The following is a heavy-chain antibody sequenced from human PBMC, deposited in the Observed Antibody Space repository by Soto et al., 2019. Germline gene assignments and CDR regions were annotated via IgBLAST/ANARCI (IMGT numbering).Heavy chain of an antibody. CDR2: IWYDGSNK. D-gene: IGHD1-26*01. CDR3: ARAVGPFDY. J-gene: IGHJ4*02. Sequence: QEQLVESGGGVVQPGRSVRLSCAASGFDFSTYGMHWVRQAPGKGLEWVAVIWYDGSNKYYADSVRGRFIISRDNSKNTLFLQLNSLRAEDTAVYYCARAVGPFDYWGQGTLVTVSS. V-gene: IGHV3-33*01. CDR1: GFDFSTYG.